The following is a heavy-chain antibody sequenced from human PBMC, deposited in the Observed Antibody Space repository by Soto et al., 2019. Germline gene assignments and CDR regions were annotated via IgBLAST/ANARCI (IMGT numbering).Heavy chain of an antibody. V-gene: IGHV3-30*18. J-gene: IGHJ6*02. CDR1: GFTFRSYV. D-gene: IGHD5-12*01. Sequence: PGGSLRLSCAASGFTFRSYVMHWVRQAPGKGLEWVAIISYDGSNKYYVNSVKGRFTISRDNSNNTLYLQMNSLRPEDTAIYYCAKDLSREVATTTKMYYHYGMDVWGQGTTVTVSS. CDR3: AKDLSREVATTTKMYYHYGMDV. CDR2: ISYDGSNK.